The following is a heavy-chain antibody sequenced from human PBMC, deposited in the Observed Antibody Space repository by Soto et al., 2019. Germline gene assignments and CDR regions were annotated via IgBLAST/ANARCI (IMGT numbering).Heavy chain of an antibody. V-gene: IGHV3-21*01. J-gene: IGHJ4*02. CDR1: GFTFRTYS. Sequence: EVQLVESGGGLVKPGGSLRLSCAASGFTFRTYSMNWVRQAPGKGLEWVSSISSSSRYIYYADSMKGRFTISRDNAKNSLYLQMNSLRVEDTAVYYCASLSIVGPTEYFDYWGQGIRVTVSS. D-gene: IGHD1-26*01. CDR3: ASLSIVGPTEYFDY. CDR2: ISSSSRYI.